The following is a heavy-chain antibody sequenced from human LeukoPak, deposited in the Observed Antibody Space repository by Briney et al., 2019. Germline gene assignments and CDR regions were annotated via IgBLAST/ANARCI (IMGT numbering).Heavy chain of an antibody. CDR3: ARVISSGYYYSDY. D-gene: IGHD3-22*01. CDR2: INPSGGST. V-gene: IGHV1-46*01. CDR1: GYTFTSYY. J-gene: IGHJ4*02. Sequence: ASVKVSCKASGYTFTSYYMHWVRQAPGQGLEWMGIINPSGGSTSYAQKFQGRVTMTTDTSTSTAYMELRSLRSDDTAVYYCARVISSGYYYSDYWGQGTLVTVSS.